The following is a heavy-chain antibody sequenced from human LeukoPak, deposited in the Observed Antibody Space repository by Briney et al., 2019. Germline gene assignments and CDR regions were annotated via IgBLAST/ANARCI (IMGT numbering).Heavy chain of an antibody. CDR2: IYYSGST. V-gene: IGHV4-39*01. CDR3: AGTNYYYYGMDV. Sequence: SETLSLTCPVSGGSISSSSYYWGWIRQPPGKGLEWIGSIYYSGSTYYNPSLKSRVTIFVDTSKNQFSLKLSSVTAADTAIYYCAGTNYYYYGMDVWGPGTTVTVSS. J-gene: IGHJ6*02. CDR1: GGSISSSSYY.